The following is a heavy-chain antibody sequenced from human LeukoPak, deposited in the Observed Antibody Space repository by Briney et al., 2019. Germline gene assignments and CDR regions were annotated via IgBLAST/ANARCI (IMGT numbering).Heavy chain of an antibody. CDR2: IHYSGST. CDR1: GGSISSYY. CDR3: ASAARSSSGKRFDY. D-gene: IGHD6-6*01. Sequence: PSETLSLTCSVSGGSISSYYWSWIRQPPGKGLEWIGYIHYSGSTNYNPSLKSRVTISVDTSKNQFSLKLSSVTAADTAVYYCASAARSSSGKRFDYWGQGTLVTVSS. V-gene: IGHV4-59*08. J-gene: IGHJ4*02.